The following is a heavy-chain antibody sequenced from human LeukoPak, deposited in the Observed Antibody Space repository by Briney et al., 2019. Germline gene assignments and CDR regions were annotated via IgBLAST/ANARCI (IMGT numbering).Heavy chain of an antibody. V-gene: IGHV3-23*01. CDR2: ISGSGGST. D-gene: IGHD6-13*01. CDR1: GFTFSSYA. Sequence: PGGSLRLSCAASGFTFSSYAMSWVRQAPGKGLEWVSAISGSGGSTYYADSVKVRFTISRDNSKNTLYLQMNSLRAEDTAVYYCAKDSIAAAGPWYFDLWGRGTLVTVSS. J-gene: IGHJ2*01. CDR3: AKDSIAAAGPWYFDL.